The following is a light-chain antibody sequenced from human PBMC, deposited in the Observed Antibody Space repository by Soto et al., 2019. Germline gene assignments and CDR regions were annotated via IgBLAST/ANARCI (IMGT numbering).Light chain of an antibody. V-gene: IGLV3-1*01. CDR2: QDS. CDR3: QAWDSSTASYV. Sequence: SYELTQPPSVSVSPGQTASITCSGDKLGDKYACWYQQKPGQSSVLVIYQDSKRPSGIPERFSGSNSGNTATLTISGPQAMDEADYYCQAWDSSTASYVFGTGTKVTVL. CDR1: KLGDKY. J-gene: IGLJ1*01.